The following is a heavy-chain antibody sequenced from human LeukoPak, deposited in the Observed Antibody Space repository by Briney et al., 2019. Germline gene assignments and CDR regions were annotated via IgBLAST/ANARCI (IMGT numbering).Heavy chain of an antibody. CDR3: ARGSGSRDFWSGYLNWFDL. J-gene: IGHJ5*02. D-gene: IGHD3-3*01. CDR2: INHSGST. V-gene: IGHV4-34*01. CDR1: GVSFSGYY. Sequence: SETLSLTCAVYGVSFSGYYWSWIRQPPGKGLEWIGEINHSGSTNYNPSLKSRVTIPVETSKNQFSLKLRSVTAADTAVYYCARGSGSRDFWSGYLNWFDLWGQGTVVSVSS.